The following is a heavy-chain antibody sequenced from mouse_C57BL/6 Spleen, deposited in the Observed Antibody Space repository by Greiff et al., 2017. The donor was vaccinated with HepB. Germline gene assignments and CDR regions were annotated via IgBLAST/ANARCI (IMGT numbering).Heavy chain of an antibody. J-gene: IGHJ3*01. CDR3: ARGGGYDGAWFAD. CDR2: IHPNSGST. CDR1: GYTFTSYW. V-gene: IGHV1-64*01. Sequence: QVQLQQPGAELVKPGASVKLSCKASGYTFTSYWMHWVKQRPGQGLEWIGMIHPNSGSTNYNEKFKSKATLTVDKSSSTAYMQLSSLTSEDSAVYYCARGGGYDGAWFADWGQGTLVTVSA. D-gene: IGHD2-2*01.